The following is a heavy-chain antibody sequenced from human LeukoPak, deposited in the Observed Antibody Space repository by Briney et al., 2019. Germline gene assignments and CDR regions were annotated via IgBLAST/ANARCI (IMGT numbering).Heavy chain of an antibody. V-gene: IGHV3-73*01. Sequence: GDSQRLSCAASGFTFSGSVMHWVPQASGRGAVWVGRIKSKANSYSTAYAASVKGRLTISRDDSKNTAYLQINSLRTEETAVYHCARGPIDKVVAGTFFGHWGQGTVVTVSS. D-gene: IGHD6-19*01. CDR1: GFTFSGSV. J-gene: IGHJ4*02. CDR3: ARGPIDKVVAGTFFGH. CDR2: IKSKANSYST.